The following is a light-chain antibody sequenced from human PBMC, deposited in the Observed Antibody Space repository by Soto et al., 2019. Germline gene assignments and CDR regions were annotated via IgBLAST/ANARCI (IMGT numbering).Light chain of an antibody. Sequence: EIVMTQSPATLSVSPGERATLSCRASQSVSSNLAWYQQKPGQAPRLLIYGASTRATGIPARFSGSGSGTEFTLTISSLQSEDFAVYYCQQDYNLPPWTFGQGTKVDIK. CDR2: GAS. CDR1: QSVSSN. J-gene: IGKJ1*01. CDR3: QQDYNLPPWT. V-gene: IGKV3-15*01.